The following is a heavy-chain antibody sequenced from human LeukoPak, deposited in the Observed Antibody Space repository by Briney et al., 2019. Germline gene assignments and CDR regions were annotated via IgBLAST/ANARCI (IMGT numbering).Heavy chain of an antibody. D-gene: IGHD3-22*01. Sequence: PSETLSLTCTVSGGSISSCYWSWIRQPPGKGLEWIGYIYYSGSSNYNPSLKSRVTISVDTSKNQFSLKLSSVTAADTAVYYCAAYYYDSSGYVYWFDPWGQGTLVTVSS. CDR2: IYYSGSS. J-gene: IGHJ5*02. CDR1: GGSISSCY. V-gene: IGHV4-59*01. CDR3: AAYYYDSSGYVYWFDP.